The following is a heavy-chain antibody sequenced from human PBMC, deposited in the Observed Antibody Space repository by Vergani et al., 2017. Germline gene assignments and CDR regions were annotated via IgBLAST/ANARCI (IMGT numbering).Heavy chain of an antibody. V-gene: IGHV3-30*02. CDR1: GFTFNRYG. D-gene: IGHD2-15*01. CDR3: ARDLAYCHEGSCAL. CDR2: VLFDGSKE. J-gene: IGHJ4*02. Sequence: QVQLVQSGGGVVQPGGSLRLSCVASGFTFNRYGMQWVRQASGKGLEWVAYVLFDGSKEYYADSVKGRFIVSRDNSNDALYLQMNSLRTDDTAVYYCARDLAYCHEGSCALWGQGSVVTVSS.